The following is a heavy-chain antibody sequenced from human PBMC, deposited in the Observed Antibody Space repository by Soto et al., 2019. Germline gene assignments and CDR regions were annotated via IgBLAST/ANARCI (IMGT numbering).Heavy chain of an antibody. CDR1: GYTFTSYA. CDR2: INAGNGNT. J-gene: IGHJ3*02. D-gene: IGHD3-22*01. Sequence: ASVKVSCKASGYTFTSYAMHWVRQAPGQRLEWMGWINAGNGNTKYSQKFQGRVTITRDTSASTAHMELSSLRSEDTAVYYCARGGIFDSSGYYYSSAFDIWGQGIMVTVSS. CDR3: ARGGIFDSSGYYYSSAFDI. V-gene: IGHV1-3*01.